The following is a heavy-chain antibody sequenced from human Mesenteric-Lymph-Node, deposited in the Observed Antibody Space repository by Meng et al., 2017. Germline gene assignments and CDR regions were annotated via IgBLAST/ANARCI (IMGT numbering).Heavy chain of an antibody. V-gene: IGHV1-2*02. CDR1: GYTFTSYG. Sequence: ASVKVSCKASGYTFTSYGISWVRQAPGQGLEWMAWINPYSGGTNSAQKFQGRVTMTRDSSTSTVYMELSRLTADDMAVYYCARGGYRASGTSDYWGQGTLVTVSS. J-gene: IGHJ4*02. CDR3: ARGGYRASGTSDY. CDR2: INPYSGGT. D-gene: IGHD3-16*02.